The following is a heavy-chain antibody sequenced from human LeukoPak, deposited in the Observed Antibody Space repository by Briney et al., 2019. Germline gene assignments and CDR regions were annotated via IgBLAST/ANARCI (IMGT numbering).Heavy chain of an antibody. V-gene: IGHV1-69*17. CDR1: GGTLSSYA. Sequence: SVTVSSKPSGGTLSSYASSWVRQAPGQGREWMGRIIPIFGIANYAQKFQGTVTITADKSTSTAYMELSSLRSEDMVVYYCAREGSGYDPLRPYYYYGMDVWGQGTTVTVSS. D-gene: IGHD5-12*01. CDR3: AREGSGYDPLRPYYYYGMDV. J-gene: IGHJ6*02. CDR2: IIPIFGIA.